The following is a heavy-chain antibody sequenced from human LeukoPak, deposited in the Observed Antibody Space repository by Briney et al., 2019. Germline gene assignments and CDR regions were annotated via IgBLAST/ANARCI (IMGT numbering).Heavy chain of an antibody. Sequence: GGSLRLSCAASGFSFSSYWMSWVRQAPGKGLEWVAYINQGGSEKYYVDSVRGRFTISRDDAKNSLYLQMNSLRAEDTAVYYCARGGAARPDYWGQGTLVTVSS. CDR1: GFSFSSYW. V-gene: IGHV3-7*01. J-gene: IGHJ4*02. D-gene: IGHD6-6*01. CDR2: INQGGSEK. CDR3: ARGGAARPDY.